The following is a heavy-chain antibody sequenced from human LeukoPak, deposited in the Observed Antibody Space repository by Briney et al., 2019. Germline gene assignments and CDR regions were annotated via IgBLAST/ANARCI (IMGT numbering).Heavy chain of an antibody. Sequence: ETLSLTCTVSGGSISSSSYYWGWIRQPPGKGLEWIGNIYYNGSTYYNPSLKSRVTISVDTSKNQFSLRLSSVTAADTAVYHCASRSAYSSGYYINYWGQGTLVTVSS. CDR1: GGSISSSSYY. V-gene: IGHV4-39*01. CDR2: IYYNGST. J-gene: IGHJ4*02. D-gene: IGHD3-22*01. CDR3: ASRSAYSSGYYINY.